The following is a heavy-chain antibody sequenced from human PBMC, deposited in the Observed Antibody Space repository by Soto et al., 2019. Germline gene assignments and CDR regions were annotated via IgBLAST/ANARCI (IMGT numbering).Heavy chain of an antibody. V-gene: IGHV4-59*01. Sequence: PSETLSLTCTVSGGSISSYYWSWIRQPPGKGLEWIGYIYYSGSTNYNPSLKSRVTISVDTSKNQFSLKLSSVTAADTAVYYCARHKYYYDSSCQNYYYYDMHVLGQGTTVTVSS. D-gene: IGHD3-22*01. J-gene: IGHJ6*02. CDR2: IYYSGST. CDR1: GGSISSYY. CDR3: ARHKYYYDSSCQNYYYYDMHV.